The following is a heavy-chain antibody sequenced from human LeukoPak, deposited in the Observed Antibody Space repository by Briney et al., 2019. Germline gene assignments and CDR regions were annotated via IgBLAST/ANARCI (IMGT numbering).Heavy chain of an antibody. Sequence: PSETLSLTCTVSGGSISSSSYYWGWIRQPPGKGLEWIGSIYYSGSTYYNPSLKSRVTISVDTSKNQFSLKLSSVTAADTAVYYCASNIVVVPEGGDYWGQGTLVTVSS. D-gene: IGHD2-2*01. CDR1: GGSISSSSYY. CDR3: ASNIVVVPEGGDY. V-gene: IGHV4-39*01. CDR2: IYYSGST. J-gene: IGHJ4*02.